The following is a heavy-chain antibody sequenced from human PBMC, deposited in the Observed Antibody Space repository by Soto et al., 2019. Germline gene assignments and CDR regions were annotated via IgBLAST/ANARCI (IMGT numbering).Heavy chain of an antibody. D-gene: IGHD2-15*01. CDR2: INAGNGNT. Sequence: GASVNVSSKASGYTFTSYAMHSVRQAPGQRLEWMGWINAGNGNTKYSQKFQGRVTITRDTSASTAYMELSSLRSEDTAVYYCARDLGGWPDYWGQGTLVTVSS. J-gene: IGHJ4*02. CDR3: ARDLGGWPDY. V-gene: IGHV1-3*01. CDR1: GYTFTSYA.